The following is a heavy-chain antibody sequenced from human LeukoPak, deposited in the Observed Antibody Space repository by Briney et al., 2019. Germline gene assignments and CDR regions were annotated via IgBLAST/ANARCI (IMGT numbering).Heavy chain of an antibody. J-gene: IGHJ4*02. D-gene: IGHD4-17*01. CDR1: GFTFSSYA. V-gene: IGHV3-23*01. CDR2: ISGSGGST. Sequence: GGSLRPSCAASGFTFSSYAMSWVRQAPGKGLEWVSAISGSGGSTYYADSVKGRFTISRDNSKNTLYLQMNSLRAEDTAVYYCAKGEGGDYWPFDYWGQGTLVTVSS. CDR3: AKGEGGDYWPFDY.